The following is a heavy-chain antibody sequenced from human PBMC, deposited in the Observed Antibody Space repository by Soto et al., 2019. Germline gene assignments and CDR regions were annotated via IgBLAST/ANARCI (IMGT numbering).Heavy chain of an antibody. J-gene: IGHJ5*02. D-gene: IGHD1-1*01. CDR1: GYSFTSYD. CDR3: ARGGEQLEPVWFDP. Sequence: ASVKVSCKASGYSFTSYDVNWVRQATGQGLEWMGWMNPNSGNTAFAEKFQGRVTMTTDTPTGTAYMELSGLRSDDTAVYYCARGGEQLEPVWFDPWGQGTLVTVSS. V-gene: IGHV1-8*01. CDR2: MNPNSGNT.